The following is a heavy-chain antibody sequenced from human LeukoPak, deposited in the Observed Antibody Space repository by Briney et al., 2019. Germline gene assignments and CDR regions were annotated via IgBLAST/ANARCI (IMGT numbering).Heavy chain of an antibody. V-gene: IGHV1-2*06. D-gene: IGHD3-10*01. J-gene: IGHJ6*03. CDR1: GYSFTSHY. CDR3: ARSTMVRGVIIDYYYYYMDV. Sequence: ASVKVSCKASGYSFTSHYMHWVRQAPGQGLEWMGLINPSGSSTLYAQKFQGRVTMTRDTSISTAYMELSRLRSDDTAVYYCARSTMVRGVIIDYYYYYMDVWGKGTTVTVSS. CDR2: INPSGSST.